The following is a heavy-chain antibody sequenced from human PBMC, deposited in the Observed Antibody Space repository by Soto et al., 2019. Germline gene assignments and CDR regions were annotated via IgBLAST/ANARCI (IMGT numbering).Heavy chain of an antibody. D-gene: IGHD1-26*01. J-gene: IGHJ4*02. V-gene: IGHV3-23*01. CDR1: GFTFSGYA. CDR3: AKEAQQVGDTRFDC. Sequence: GGSLRLSCAASGFTFSGYAMSWVRQSPGEGLEWVSGVTNSGSSTYYADSVKGRFTISRDNSKNTLFLQMNSLRAEDTAVYYCAKEAQQVGDTRFDCWGQGTLVTVSS. CDR2: VTNSGSST.